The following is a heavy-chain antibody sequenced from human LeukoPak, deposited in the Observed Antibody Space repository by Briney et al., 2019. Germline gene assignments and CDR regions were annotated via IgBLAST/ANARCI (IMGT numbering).Heavy chain of an antibody. CDR3: ARVVTAAWDWFDP. Sequence: GGSLRLSCAASGFIFSAYWVTWVRQAPGKGLEWVANMYQDGSEKYYVDSVKGRFTISRDNAKNSLYLQMNSLRADDTAVYYCARVVTAAWDWFDPWGQGTLVTVSS. CDR1: GFIFSAYW. CDR2: MYQDGSEK. J-gene: IGHJ5*02. V-gene: IGHV3-7*01. D-gene: IGHD2-2*01.